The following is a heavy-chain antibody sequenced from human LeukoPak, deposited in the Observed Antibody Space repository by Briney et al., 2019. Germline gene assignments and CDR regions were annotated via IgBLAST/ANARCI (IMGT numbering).Heavy chain of an antibody. CDR3: ARSLHAYCGGDCYTPFDY. CDR1: GYTFTGYY. J-gene: IGHJ4*02. CDR2: INPNSGGT. V-gene: IGHV1-2*02. Sequence: GASVKVSCKASGYTFTGYYMHWVRQAPGQGLEWMGWINPNSGGTNYAQKFQGRVTMTTDTSISTAYMELSRLRSGDTAVYYCARSLHAYCGGDCYTPFDYWGQGTLVTVSS. D-gene: IGHD2-21*01.